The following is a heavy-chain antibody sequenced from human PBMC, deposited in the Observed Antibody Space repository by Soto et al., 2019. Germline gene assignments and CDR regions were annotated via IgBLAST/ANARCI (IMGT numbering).Heavy chain of an antibody. V-gene: IGHV3-11*06. CDR3: ASGSYGHYYYYMDV. CDR2: ISSSSSYI. Sequence: PGGSLRLSCAASGFTFSDYYMSWIRQAPGKGLEWVSSISSSSSYIYYADSVKGRFTISRDNAKNSLYLQMNSLRAEDTAVYYCASGSYGHYYYYMDVWGKGTTVTVS. CDR1: GFTFSDYY. D-gene: IGHD5-18*01. J-gene: IGHJ6*03.